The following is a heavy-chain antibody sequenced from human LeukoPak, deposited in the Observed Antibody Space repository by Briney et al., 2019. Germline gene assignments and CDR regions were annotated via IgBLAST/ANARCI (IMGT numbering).Heavy chain of an antibody. Sequence: PGGSLRLSCVASGFTVSSNYMSWVRQAPGKGLEWVSVIYSGGSTYYADSVKGRFTISRDNSKNTLYLQMNSLRAEDTAVYYCARVTMIVVVKHHDAFDIWGQGTMVTVSS. CDR2: IYSGGST. CDR1: GFTVSSNY. CDR3: ARVTMIVVVKHHDAFDI. J-gene: IGHJ3*02. V-gene: IGHV3-66*01. D-gene: IGHD3-22*01.